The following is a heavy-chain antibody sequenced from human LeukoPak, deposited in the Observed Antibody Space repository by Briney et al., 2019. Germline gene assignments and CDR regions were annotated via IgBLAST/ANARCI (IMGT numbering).Heavy chain of an antibody. J-gene: IGHJ4*02. CDR1: GFTFSSYG. Sequence: GGSLRLSCAASGFTFSSYGMHWVRQAPGKGLEWVAVISYDGSNKYYADSVKGRFTISRDNSKDTLYLQVNSLRAEDTAVYYCAKDSTVYDSSGYYPRLCDWWGQGTLVTVSS. CDR3: AKDSTVYDSSGYYPRLCDW. D-gene: IGHD3-22*01. V-gene: IGHV3-30*18. CDR2: ISYDGSNK.